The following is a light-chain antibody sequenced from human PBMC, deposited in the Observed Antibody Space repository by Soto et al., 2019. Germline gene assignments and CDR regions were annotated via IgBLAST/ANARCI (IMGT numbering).Light chain of an antibody. CDR1: QSVTSNS. V-gene: IGKV3-20*01. J-gene: IGKJ4*02. CDR3: QQYGSSVT. Sequence: EFVLTQSPGTLSLSPGERATVSCRASQSVTSNSLAWYQQMPGQAPRLLIYDVSRRATGIPARFIGSGSGTDFSLSISGLEAEDFAVYYCQQYGSSVTFGGGTKLEIK. CDR2: DVS.